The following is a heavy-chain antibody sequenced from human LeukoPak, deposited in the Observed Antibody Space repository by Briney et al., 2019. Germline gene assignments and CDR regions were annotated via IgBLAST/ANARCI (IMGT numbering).Heavy chain of an antibody. CDR1: GFTFSSYS. CDR3: ARDGHYYYGMDV. CDR2: ISSSSSYI. J-gene: IGHJ6*02. Sequence: GGSLRLSCAPSGFTFSSYSINCVREAPGERREWVSSISSSSSYIYYAGSVKGRFPISRDNAKNSLYLQMNSLRAEDTAVYYCARDGHYYYGMDVWGQGTTVTVSS. V-gene: IGHV3-21*01.